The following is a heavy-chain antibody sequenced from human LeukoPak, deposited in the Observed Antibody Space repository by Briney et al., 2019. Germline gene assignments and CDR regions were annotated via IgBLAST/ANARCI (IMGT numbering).Heavy chain of an antibody. CDR1: GGTFSSYA. D-gene: IGHD2-21*02. J-gene: IGHJ4*02. V-gene: IGHV1-69*05. Sequence: ASVKVSCKASGGTFSSYAISWVRQAPGQGLEWMGGIIPIFGTANYAQKFQGRVTITTDEYTSTAYMELSSLRSEDTAVYYCARAFISFVVVTAFDYWGQGTLVTVSS. CDR3: ARAFISFVVVTAFDY. CDR2: IIPIFGTA.